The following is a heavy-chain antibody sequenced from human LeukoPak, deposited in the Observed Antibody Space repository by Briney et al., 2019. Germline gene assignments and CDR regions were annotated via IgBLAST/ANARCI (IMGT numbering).Heavy chain of an antibody. V-gene: IGHV1-46*01. D-gene: IGHD3-22*01. Sequence: ASVNVSCKASGYTFTNYYVHWVRQAPGQGLEWMGIIKPSGGGTSYALKFQGRVTMTRDTSTSTAYMEPSSLRSEDTAVYYCARDHFDSSGYYYLLGYFEHWGQGTLVTVSS. CDR3: ARDHFDSSGYYYLLGYFEH. J-gene: IGHJ1*01. CDR1: GYTFTNYY. CDR2: IKPSGGGT.